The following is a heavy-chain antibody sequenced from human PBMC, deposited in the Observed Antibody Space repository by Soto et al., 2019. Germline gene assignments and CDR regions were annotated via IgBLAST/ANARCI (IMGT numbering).Heavy chain of an antibody. CDR3: ARESGGWHYHYYMDV. CDR2: IRFDGSNE. V-gene: IGHV3-33*01. Sequence: GGSLRLSCAVPGGIFHGYGMHWVRQAPGKGLEWVAIIRFDGSNEEYADSVKGRFTISRDNSKNTLYLQMNDLRVEDTAVYYCARESGGWHYHYYMDVWGKGAAVTVSS. J-gene: IGHJ6*03. CDR1: GGIFHGYG. D-gene: IGHD6-19*01.